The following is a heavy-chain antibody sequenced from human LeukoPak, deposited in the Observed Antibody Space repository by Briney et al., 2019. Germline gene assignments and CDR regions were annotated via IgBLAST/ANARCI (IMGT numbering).Heavy chain of an antibody. CDR1: DGSIRSSTYY. CDR3: ARVGSGGYYYGSGNLLYFDY. CDR2: IYYSGST. D-gene: IGHD3-10*01. Sequence: PSETLSLTCTVSDGSIRSSTYYWGWIRQPPGKGLAWIGSIYYSGSTYYNPSLKSRVTISVDTSKNQFSLKLSSVTAADTAVYYCARVGSGGYYYGSGNLLYFDYWGQGTLVTVSS. V-gene: IGHV4-39*07. J-gene: IGHJ4*02.